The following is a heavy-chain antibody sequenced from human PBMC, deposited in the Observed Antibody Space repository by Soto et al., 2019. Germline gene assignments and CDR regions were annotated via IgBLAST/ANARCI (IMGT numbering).Heavy chain of an antibody. V-gene: IGHV3-23*01. J-gene: IGHJ4*02. CDR3: AKVPLHLPLRIYFGY. D-gene: IGHD3-16*02. CDR1: GFTFSSYA. CDR2: ISGSGGST. Sequence: GGSLRLSCAASGFTFSSYAMSWVRQAPGKGLEWVSAISGSGGSTYYADSVKGRFTISRDNSKNTLYLQMNSLRAEDTAVYYCAKVPLHLPLRIYFGYWGQGTLVTVSS.